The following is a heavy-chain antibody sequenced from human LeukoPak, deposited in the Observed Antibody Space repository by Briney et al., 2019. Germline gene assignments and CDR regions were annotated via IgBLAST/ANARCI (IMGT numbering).Heavy chain of an antibody. Sequence: PGGSLRLSCAASGFTFSSYSMNWVRQAPGKGLEWVSSISSSSSYIYYADSVKGRFTISRDNAKNSLYLQMNSLRAEDTAVYYYARDYDFWSGYYRGFDYWGQGTLVTVSS. J-gene: IGHJ4*02. CDR1: GFTFSSYS. V-gene: IGHV3-21*01. CDR2: ISSSSSYI. D-gene: IGHD3-3*01. CDR3: ARDYDFWSGYYRGFDY.